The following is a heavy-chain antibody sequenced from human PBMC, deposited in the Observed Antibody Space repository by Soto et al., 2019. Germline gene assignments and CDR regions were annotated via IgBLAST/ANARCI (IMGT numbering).Heavy chain of an antibody. D-gene: IGHD3-9*01. Sequence: GESLKISCKGSGYSFTSYWIGWVRQMPGKGLEWMGIIYPGDSDTRYSPSFQGQVTISADKSISTAYLQWSSLKASDTAMYYCAGGPSSFDIWTSHYALYFDYWGQGTTVTVSS. CDR2: IYPGDSDT. CDR1: GYSFTSYW. CDR3: AGGPSSFDIWTSHYALYFDY. J-gene: IGHJ4*03. V-gene: IGHV5-51*01.